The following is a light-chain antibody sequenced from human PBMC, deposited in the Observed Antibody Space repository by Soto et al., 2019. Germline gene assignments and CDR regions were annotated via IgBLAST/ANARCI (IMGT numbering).Light chain of an antibody. CDR1: TSNVGKNF. Sequence: QSVLTQPPSISAAPGHNITISCSGSTSNVGKNFVAWYQQRPGTGPTVVIYDNYERPSGIPDRFSGSRSGTSATLTITGLQTGDEADYYCGAWESGLSDMVFGGGTKLTVL. CDR2: DNY. CDR3: GAWESGLSDMV. V-gene: IGLV1-51*01. J-gene: IGLJ2*01.